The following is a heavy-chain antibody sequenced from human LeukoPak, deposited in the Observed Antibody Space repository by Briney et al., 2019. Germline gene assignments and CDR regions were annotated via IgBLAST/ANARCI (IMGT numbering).Heavy chain of an antibody. V-gene: IGHV1-8*01. D-gene: IGHD3-9*01. CDR2: MNPNSGNT. J-gene: IGHJ4*02. Sequence: ASVKVSCKASGYTFTSNDINWVRQATGQGLEWMGWMNPNSGNTGYAQKFQGRVAMTRNTSISTAYMELSSLRSEDTAVYYCARFTPRGYDILTGYQLLGYFDYWGQGTLVTVSS. CDR1: GYTFTSND. CDR3: ARFTPRGYDILTGYQLLGYFDY.